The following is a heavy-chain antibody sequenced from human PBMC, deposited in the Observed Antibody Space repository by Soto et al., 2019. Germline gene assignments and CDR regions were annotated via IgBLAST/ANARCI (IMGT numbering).Heavy chain of an antibody. CDR3: AKDRHPDGIWTFDY. CDR2: ISSSSSTI. J-gene: IGHJ4*02. Sequence: PGGSLRLSCAASGFTFSSYSMNWVRQAPGKGLEWVSYISSSSSTIYYADYVKGRFTISRDNAKNSLYLQMNSLRVEDTAVYYCAKDRHPDGIWTFDYWGQGAPVTVSS. CDR1: GFTFSSYS. D-gene: IGHD3-9*01. V-gene: IGHV3-48*01.